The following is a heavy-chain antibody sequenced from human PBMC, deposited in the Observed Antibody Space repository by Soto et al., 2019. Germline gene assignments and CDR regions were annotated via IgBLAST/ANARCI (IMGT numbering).Heavy chain of an antibody. CDR2: VSASGLNT. Sequence: EVQLLESGGKLVQPGGSLTLSCAASGFTFSTYAMAWVRQAPGKGLEWVSGVSASGLNTDYADPVKGRFYISRDNSKKTLSLHTNTLRAEDTALYYCAKGRPRRTSGYVFDYWGQGTPVTVSS. V-gene: IGHV3-23*01. CDR3: AKGRPRRTSGYVFDY. CDR1: GFTFSTYA. J-gene: IGHJ4*02. D-gene: IGHD5-18*01.